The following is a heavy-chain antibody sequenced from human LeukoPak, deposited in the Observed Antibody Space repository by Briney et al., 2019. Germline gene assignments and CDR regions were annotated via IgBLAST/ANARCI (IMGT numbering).Heavy chain of an antibody. D-gene: IGHD2-2*01. J-gene: IGHJ6*04. V-gene: IGHV3-11*06. CDR1: GFTFSDYY. CDR3: ARDRPAGTAASYYYYGMDV. CDR2: ISSSSSYT. Sequence: PGGSLRLSCAASGFTFSDYYMSWIRQAPGKGLEWVSYISSSSSYTNYADSVKGRFTISRDNAKNSLYLQMNSLRAEDTAVCYCARDRPAGTAASYYYYGMDVWGKGTTVTVSS.